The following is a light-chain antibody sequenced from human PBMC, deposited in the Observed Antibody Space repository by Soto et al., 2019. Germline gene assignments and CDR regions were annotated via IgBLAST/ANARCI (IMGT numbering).Light chain of an antibody. J-gene: IGKJ1*01. Sequence: EIVLTQSPATLSLSPGERPTLSCRASQSVSSYLAWYQQKPGQAPRLLIYDASNRATGIPARFSGSGSGTDFTLTISSLEPEDFAVYYCQQRRTFGQGTKVDIK. CDR1: QSVSSY. CDR3: QQRRT. V-gene: IGKV3-11*01. CDR2: DAS.